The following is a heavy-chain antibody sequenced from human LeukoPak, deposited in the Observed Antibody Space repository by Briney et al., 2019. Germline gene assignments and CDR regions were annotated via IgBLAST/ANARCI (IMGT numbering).Heavy chain of an antibody. V-gene: IGHV4-34*01. D-gene: IGHD3-9*01. Sequence: SETLSLTCAVYGGSFSGYYWSWIRQPPGKGLEWIVEINHSGSTNYNPPLKSRVTISVDTSKNQFSLKLRSVTAADTGVYYCARGRKGTVLRYFDWLLPTWEFDYWGQGTLVTVSS. J-gene: IGHJ4*02. CDR2: INHSGST. CDR3: ARGRKGTVLRYFDWLLPTWEFDY. CDR1: GGSFSGYY.